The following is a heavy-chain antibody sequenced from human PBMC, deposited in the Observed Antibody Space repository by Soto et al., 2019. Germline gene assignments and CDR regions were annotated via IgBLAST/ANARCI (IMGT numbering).Heavy chain of an antibody. Sequence: QVQLQESGPGLVKPSETLSLTCTVSGGSISSYYWSWIRQPPGKGLEWIGFIFYSGSTSYNPSLKSRXTIXIVTXXXXXXXXXXSXXXXXXXXXXXXXXXGDXXLSFDSWGQGTLVAVSS. CDR3: XXXXGDXXLSFDS. V-gene: IGHV4-59*01. J-gene: IGHJ5*01. D-gene: IGHD3-10*01. CDR1: GGSISSYY. CDR2: IFYSGST.